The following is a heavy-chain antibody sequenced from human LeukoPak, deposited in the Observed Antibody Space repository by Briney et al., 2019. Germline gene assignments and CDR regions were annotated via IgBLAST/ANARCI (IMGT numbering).Heavy chain of an antibody. J-gene: IGHJ4*02. Sequence: SETLSLTCAVSGGSISSSHWWSWVRQPPGKGLEWIGKIYHSGSTNYNPSLKSRVTISVDKSKNQFSLKLSSVTAADTAVYYCARDLGYGDPFDYWGQGTLVTVSS. CDR3: ARDLGYGDPFDY. CDR1: GGSISSSHW. V-gene: IGHV4-4*02. D-gene: IGHD4-17*01. CDR2: IYHSGST.